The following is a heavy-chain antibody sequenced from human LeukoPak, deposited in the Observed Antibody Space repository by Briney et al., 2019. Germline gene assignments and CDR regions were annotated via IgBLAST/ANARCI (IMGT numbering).Heavy chain of an antibody. D-gene: IGHD3-10*01. Sequence: PSETLSLTCAVSGYSISSGYYWGWIRQPPGKGLEWIGSIYHSGSTYYNTSLKSRVTISVDTSKNQFSLKLSSVTAADTDVYYCARVGTMVRGVSDYWGQGTLVTVSS. V-gene: IGHV4-38-2*01. CDR2: IYHSGST. CDR3: ARVGTMVRGVSDY. CDR1: GYSISSGYY. J-gene: IGHJ4*02.